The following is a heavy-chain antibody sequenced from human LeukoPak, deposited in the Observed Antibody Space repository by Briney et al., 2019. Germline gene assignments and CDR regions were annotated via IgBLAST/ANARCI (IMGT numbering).Heavy chain of an antibody. V-gene: IGHV3-7*05. CDR1: GFTFSSDW. J-gene: IGHJ4*02. D-gene: IGHD2-15*01. CDR2: IKEDGSEK. CDR3: VRDGHQGIFTWC. Sequence: GGSLRLSCAASGFTFSSDWMSWVRQAPGKGLEYVANIKEDGSEKYYVDSVKGRFTISRDNTKNSLYLQMNSLRGEDTAVYYCVRDGHQGIFTWCWGQGTLATVSS.